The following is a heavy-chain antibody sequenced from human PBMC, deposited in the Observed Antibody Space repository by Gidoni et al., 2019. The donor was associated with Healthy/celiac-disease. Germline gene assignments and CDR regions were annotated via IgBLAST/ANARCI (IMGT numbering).Heavy chain of an antibody. J-gene: IGHJ6*02. D-gene: IGHD3-22*01. CDR2: ISYDGSNK. CDR1: GSTFSSYG. CDR3: AKTPVVVDYYYGMDV. V-gene: IGHV3-30*18. Sequence: QVQLVESGGGVVQPGRSLRLSCAASGSTFSSYGMHWVRQAPGKGLEWVAVISYDGSNKYYADSVKGRFTICRDNSKNTLYLQMNSLRAEDTAVYYCAKTPVVVDYYYGMDVWGQGTTVTVSS.